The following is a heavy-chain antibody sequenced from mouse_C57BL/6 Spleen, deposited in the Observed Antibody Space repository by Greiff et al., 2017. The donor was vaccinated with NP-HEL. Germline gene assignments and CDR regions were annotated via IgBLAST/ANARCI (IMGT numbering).Heavy chain of an antibody. CDR3: ARDSPHYFDD. CDR1: GYTFTDYY. V-gene: IGHV1-76*01. J-gene: IGHJ2*01. Sequence: VQLVESGAELVRPGASVKLSCKASGYTFTDYYINWVKQRPGQGLEWIARIYPGSGNTYYNEKFKGKATLTAEKSSSTAYMQLSSLTSEDSAVYFGARDSPHYFDDWGKGTTLTVSS. D-gene: IGHD2-12*01. CDR2: IYPGSGNT.